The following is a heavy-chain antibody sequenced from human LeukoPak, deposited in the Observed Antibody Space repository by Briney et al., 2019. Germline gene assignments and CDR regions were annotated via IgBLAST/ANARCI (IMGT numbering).Heavy chain of an antibody. CDR1: GGSFSGYY. Sequence: SETLSLTCAVYGGSFSGYYWSWIRQPPGKGLEWIGEINHSGSTNYNPSLKSRVTISVDTSKNQFSLKLSSVTAADTAVYYCARPLRVTMIRGAAFRASSDFDPWGQGTLVTVSS. D-gene: IGHD3-10*01. CDR3: ARPLRVTMIRGAAFRASSDFDP. CDR2: INHSGST. J-gene: IGHJ5*02. V-gene: IGHV4-34*01.